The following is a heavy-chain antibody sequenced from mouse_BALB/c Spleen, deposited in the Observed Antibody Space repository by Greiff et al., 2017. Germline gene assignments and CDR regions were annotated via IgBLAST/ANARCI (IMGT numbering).Heavy chain of an antibody. CDR1: GFTFSSYT. V-gene: IGHV5-12-2*01. Sequence: DVHLVESGGGLVQPGGSLKLSCEASGFTFSSYTMSWVRQTPEKRLEWVAYISNGGGSTYYPDTVKGRFTISRDNAKNTLYLQMSSLKSEDTAMYYCARDFYGSSFYAMDYWGQGTSVTVSS. CDR3: ARDFYGSSFYAMDY. CDR2: ISNGGGST. D-gene: IGHD1-1*01. J-gene: IGHJ4*01.